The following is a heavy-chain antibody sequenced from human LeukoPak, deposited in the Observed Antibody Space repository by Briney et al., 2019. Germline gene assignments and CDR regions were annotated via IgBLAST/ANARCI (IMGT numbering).Heavy chain of an antibody. CDR2: ISGSGGST. J-gene: IGHJ4*02. CDR3: AKGGSNHYPYYFDY. Sequence: GGSLRLSCAASGFTFSNYAMSWVRQAPGKGLEWVSGISGSGGSTYYADSVKGRFTISRDNSRNTLYLQMNSLRAEDTAVYHCAKGGSNHYPYYFDYWGQGTLVTVSS. D-gene: IGHD2-2*01. V-gene: IGHV3-23*01. CDR1: GFTFSNYA.